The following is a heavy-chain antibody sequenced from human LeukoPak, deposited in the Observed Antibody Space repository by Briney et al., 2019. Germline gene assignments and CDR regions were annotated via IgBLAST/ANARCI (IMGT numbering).Heavy chain of an antibody. J-gene: IGHJ4*02. D-gene: IGHD3-22*01. CDR2: INPNSGGT. CDR1: GYTFTGYY. Sequence: ASVNVSCKASGYTFTGYYMHWVRQAPGQGLEWMGRINPNSGGTNYAQKFQGRVTMTRDTSISTASMELSRLRFDDTAVYYCARDPYDSSGYTDYWGQGTLVTVSS. CDR3: ARDPYDSSGYTDY. V-gene: IGHV1-2*06.